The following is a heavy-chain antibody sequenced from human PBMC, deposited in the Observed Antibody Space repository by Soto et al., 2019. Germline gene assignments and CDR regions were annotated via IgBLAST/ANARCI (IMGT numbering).Heavy chain of an antibody. CDR2: IYHSGST. CDR1: GYSISSGYY. CDR3: ARDGAYCGGDCYPSNDAFDI. D-gene: IGHD2-21*02. V-gene: IGHV4-38-2*02. Sequence: PSETLSLTCAVSGYSISSGYYWGWIRQPPGKGLGWIGSIYHSGSTYYNPSLKSRVTISVDTSKNQFSLKLSSVTAADTAVYYCARDGAYCGGDCYPSNDAFDIWGQGTMVTVSS. J-gene: IGHJ3*02.